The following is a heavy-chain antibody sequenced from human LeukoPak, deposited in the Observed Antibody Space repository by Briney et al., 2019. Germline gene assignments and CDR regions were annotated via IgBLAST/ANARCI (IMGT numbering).Heavy chain of an antibody. V-gene: IGHV3-53*01. CDR2: IYSDNT. CDR1: GFTVSSNS. D-gene: IGHD5-24*01. Sequence: PGGSLRLSCTVSGFTVSSNSMSWVRQAPGKGLEWVSFIYSDNTHYSDSVKGRFTISRDNSKNTLYLQINSLRDEDTAVYYCAKDDAWLQYNDWGQGTLVTVSS. CDR3: AKDDAWLQYND. J-gene: IGHJ4*02.